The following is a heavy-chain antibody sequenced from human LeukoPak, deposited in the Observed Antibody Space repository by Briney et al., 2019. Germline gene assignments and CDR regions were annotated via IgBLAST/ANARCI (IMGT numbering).Heavy chain of an antibody. CDR3: ARSGVQYDFWSGHHY. Sequence: SETLSLTCTVSGGSISSSSYYWGWIRQPPGKGLEWIGSIYYSGSTYYNPSLKSRVTISVDTSKNQFSLKLSSVTAADTAVYYCARSGVQYDFWSGHHYWGQGTLVTVSS. CDR1: GGSISSSSYY. V-gene: IGHV4-39*01. D-gene: IGHD3-3*01. CDR2: IYYSGST. J-gene: IGHJ4*02.